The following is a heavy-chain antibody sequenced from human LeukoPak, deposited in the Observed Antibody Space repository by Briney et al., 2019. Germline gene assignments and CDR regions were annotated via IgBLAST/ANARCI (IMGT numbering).Heavy chain of an antibody. Sequence: SETLSLTCTVSGGSISSGDYYWSWIRQPPGKGLEWIGYIYYSGSTNYNPSLKSRVTISVDTSKNQFSLKLSSVTAADTAVYYCARAYDSSGYGFSKDAFDIWGQGTMVTVSS. CDR1: GGSISSGDYY. CDR3: ARAYDSSGYGFSKDAFDI. D-gene: IGHD3-22*01. V-gene: IGHV4-30-4*01. J-gene: IGHJ3*02. CDR2: IYYSGST.